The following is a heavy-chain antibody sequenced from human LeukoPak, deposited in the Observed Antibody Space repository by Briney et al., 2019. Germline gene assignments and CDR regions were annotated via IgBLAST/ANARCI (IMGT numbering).Heavy chain of an antibody. CDR1: GYTFTGYY. CDR3: ARDRGSSSEGNWFDP. J-gene: IGHJ5*02. D-gene: IGHD6-6*01. Sequence: GASVKVSCKASGYTFTGYYMHWVRQAPGQGLEWMGWINPNSGGTNYAQKFQGRVTMTRDTSISTAYMELSRLRSDDTAVYYCARDRGSSSEGNWFDPWGQGTLVTVSS. V-gene: IGHV1-2*02. CDR2: INPNSGGT.